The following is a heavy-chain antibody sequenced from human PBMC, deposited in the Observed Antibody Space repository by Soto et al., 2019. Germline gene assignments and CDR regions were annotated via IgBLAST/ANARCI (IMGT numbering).Heavy chain of an antibody. V-gene: IGHV4-4*07. J-gene: IGHJ5*02. D-gene: IGHD5-12*01. CDR2: ISGIA. CDR3: ARRALDIWAPGRHNWWDP. CDR1: ADSISTSH. Sequence: PSETLSPTCTVSADSISTSHWNWVRQPPGNGLEWIGCISGIANYTPSRMYNPDLRSRVTMSIDPPKNQLSLKQPSVTAGDTAVYYCARRALDIWAPGRHNWWDPWGQGTLVTVSS.